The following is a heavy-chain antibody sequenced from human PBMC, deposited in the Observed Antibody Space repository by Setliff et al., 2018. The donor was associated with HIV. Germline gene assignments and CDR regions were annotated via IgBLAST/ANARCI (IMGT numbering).Heavy chain of an antibody. Sequence: SETLSLTCAVYGGSFSCYYWSWIRQTPGKGLERIGEIDHSGGTKYNPSRQSRVTIALDTSKNQVSLKLSSVTAADTAVYYCASARFWSGYYTGDNYYYMDVWGKGTTVTVSS. CDR1: GGSFSCYY. J-gene: IGHJ6*03. V-gene: IGHV4-34*01. CDR2: IDHSGGT. CDR3: ASARFWSGYYTGDNYYYMDV. D-gene: IGHD3-3*01.